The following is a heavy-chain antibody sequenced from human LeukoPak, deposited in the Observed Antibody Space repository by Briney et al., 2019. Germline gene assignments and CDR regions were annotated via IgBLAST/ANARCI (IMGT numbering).Heavy chain of an antibody. V-gene: IGHV3-53*01. Sequence: GGSLRLSCADSGFTVSSNYMSWVRQAPGKGLEWVSVIYSGGSTYYADSVKGRFTISRDNSKNTLYLQMNSLRAEDTAVYYCARRYDSSFSFDYWGQGTLVTVSS. CDR1: GFTVSSNY. D-gene: IGHD3-22*01. CDR3: ARRYDSSFSFDY. CDR2: IYSGGST. J-gene: IGHJ4*02.